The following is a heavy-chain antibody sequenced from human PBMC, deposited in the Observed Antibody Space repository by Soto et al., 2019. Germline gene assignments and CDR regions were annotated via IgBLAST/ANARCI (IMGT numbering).Heavy chain of an antibody. CDR2: TYYRSKWYT. Sequence: SQTLSLTCAISGDSVSSNSAAWNWIRQSPSRGLEWLGRTYYRSKWYTDYAGSVKSRITINPDTSKNQFSLQLNSVTPEDTAVYYCARGVSHANWGSPLGDAFDIWGQGTMVTVSS. CDR1: GDSVSSNSAA. V-gene: IGHV6-1*01. CDR3: ARGVSHANWGSPLGDAFDI. J-gene: IGHJ3*02. D-gene: IGHD7-27*01.